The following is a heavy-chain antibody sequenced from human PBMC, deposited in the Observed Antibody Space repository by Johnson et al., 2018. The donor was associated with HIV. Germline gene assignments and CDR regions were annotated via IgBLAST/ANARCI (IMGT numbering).Heavy chain of an antibody. Sequence: VQLVESGGGLVKPGGSLRLSCAASGFTFSDYYMSWIRQAPGKGLEWVANIKQDGSEKYYVDSVKGRFTMSRDSAKNSLYLQMNSLRAEDTALYYCARDFVSFGECTAFDVWGQGTMVTVSS. CDR2: IKQDGSEK. V-gene: IGHV3-7*03. D-gene: IGHD3-10*01. CDR3: ARDFVSFGECTAFDV. CDR1: GFTFSDYY. J-gene: IGHJ3*01.